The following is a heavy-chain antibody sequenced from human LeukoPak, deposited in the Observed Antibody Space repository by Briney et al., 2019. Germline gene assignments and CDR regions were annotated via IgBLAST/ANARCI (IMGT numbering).Heavy chain of an antibody. CDR1: GYTFTSYA. V-gene: IGHV7-4-1*02. CDR2: INTNTGNP. CDR3: ARAPDILTGYPNYYYYGMDV. Sequence: ASVKVSCKASGYTFTSYAMSWVRQAPGQGLEWMGWINTNTGNPTYAQGFTGRFVFSLDTSVSTAYLQISSLKAEDTAVYYCARAPDILTGYPNYYYYGMDVWGQGTTVTVSS. J-gene: IGHJ6*02. D-gene: IGHD3-9*01.